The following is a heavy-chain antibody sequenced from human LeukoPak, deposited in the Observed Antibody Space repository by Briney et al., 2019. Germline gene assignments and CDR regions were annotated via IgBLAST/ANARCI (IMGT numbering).Heavy chain of an antibody. CDR3: ARSQAPLEWLLKNAFDI. J-gene: IGHJ3*02. Sequence: HSETLSLTRTVSGGSISSYYWRWIRDPAGKGLECSGRIYTRGCPKHNTSPKRRVTMSVDTSKNQFSLKLSSVTAADTAVYYCARSQAPLEWLLKNAFDIWGQGTMVTVSS. D-gene: IGHD3-3*01. CDR1: GGSISSYY. CDR2: IYTRGCP. V-gene: IGHV4-4*07.